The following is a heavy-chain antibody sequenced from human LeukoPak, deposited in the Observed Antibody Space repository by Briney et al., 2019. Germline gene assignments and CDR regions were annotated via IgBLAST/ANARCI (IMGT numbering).Heavy chain of an antibody. Sequence: SETLSLTCTVSGGSISSYYWSWIRQPAGKGLEWIGRIYNSGSTTYNPSLKSRVTMSVDTSKNQFSLKLSSVTAADTAVYYCARGLSWLGELGNWFDPWGQGTLVTVSS. CDR3: ARGLSWLGELGNWFDP. J-gene: IGHJ5*02. V-gene: IGHV4-4*07. CDR1: GGSISSYY. D-gene: IGHD3-10*01. CDR2: IYNSGST.